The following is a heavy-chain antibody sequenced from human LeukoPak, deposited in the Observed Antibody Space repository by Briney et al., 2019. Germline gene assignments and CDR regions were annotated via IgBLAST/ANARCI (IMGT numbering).Heavy chain of an antibody. D-gene: IGHD6-19*01. V-gene: IGHV4-39*07. Sequence: QASETLSLTCTVSGGSISSSSYYWGWIRQPPGKGLEWIGTIYHSGSTNYNPSLKSRVTISVDKSKNQFSLKLSSVTAADTAVYYCARDGKTVAGIHYYYYYMDVWGKGTTVTVSS. CDR2: IYHSGST. CDR1: GGSISSSSYY. J-gene: IGHJ6*03. CDR3: ARDGKTVAGIHYYYYYMDV.